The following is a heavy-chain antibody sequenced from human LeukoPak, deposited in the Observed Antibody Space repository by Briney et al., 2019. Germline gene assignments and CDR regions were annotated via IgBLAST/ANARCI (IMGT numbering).Heavy chain of an antibody. Sequence: GGSLRLSCAASGFIFSSYSMNWVRQAPGKGLEWVSSISSSSSYIYYADSVKGRFTISRDNAKNSLYLQMNSLRAEDTAVYYCARYYGGNSACDYWGQGTLVTVSS. CDR2: ISSSSSYI. V-gene: IGHV3-21*01. J-gene: IGHJ4*02. D-gene: IGHD4-23*01. CDR3: ARYYGGNSACDY. CDR1: GFIFSSYS.